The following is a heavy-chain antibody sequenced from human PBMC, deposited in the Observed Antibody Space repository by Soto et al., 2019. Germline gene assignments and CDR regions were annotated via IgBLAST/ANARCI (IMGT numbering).Heavy chain of an antibody. V-gene: IGHV1-69*02. CDR3: TIPDPQQAFDY. Sequence: GTSVKVSCKASGGTFSSYTISWVRQAPGQGLEWMGRIIPILGIANYAQKFQGRVTITADKSTSTAYMKLSSLRSEDTAVYYCTIPDPQQAFDYWGQGTLVTVSS. CDR1: GGTFSSYT. J-gene: IGHJ4*02. D-gene: IGHD6-13*01. CDR2: IIPILGIA.